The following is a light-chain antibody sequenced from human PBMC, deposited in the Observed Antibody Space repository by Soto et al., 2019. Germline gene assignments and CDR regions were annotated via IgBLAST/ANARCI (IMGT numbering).Light chain of an antibody. Sequence: EIVLTQSPATLSLSPGERATLSCRASQSVSSYLAWYQQKPGQAPRLLIYDASNRATGIPARFSGSGSGTDFTLTISSLEPEDFAVYYCQLRSNWPPYTLGQGTKLEIK. J-gene: IGKJ2*01. CDR1: QSVSSY. CDR3: QLRSNWPPYT. CDR2: DAS. V-gene: IGKV3-11*01.